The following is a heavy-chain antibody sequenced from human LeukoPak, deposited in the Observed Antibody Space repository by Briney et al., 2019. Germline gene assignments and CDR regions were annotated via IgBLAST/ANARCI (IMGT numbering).Heavy chain of an antibody. J-gene: IGHJ4*02. CDR3: AISITMVRGIFDY. Sequence: SVKVSCKASEGTFSSYAISWVRQAPGQGLEWMGGIIPIFGTANYAQKFQGRVTITADKSTSTAYMELSSLRSEDTAVYYCAISITMVRGIFDYWGQGTLVTVSS. CDR1: EGTFSSYA. CDR2: IIPIFGTA. D-gene: IGHD3-10*01. V-gene: IGHV1-69*06.